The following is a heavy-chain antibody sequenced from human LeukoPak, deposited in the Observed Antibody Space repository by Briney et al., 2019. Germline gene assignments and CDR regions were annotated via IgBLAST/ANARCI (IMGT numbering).Heavy chain of an antibody. CDR3: ARPRLASPVNWYFDL. J-gene: IGHJ2*01. D-gene: IGHD6-13*01. CDR1: GGSLSSDNYY. Sequence: KPSETLSLTCTVSGGSLSSDNYYWSWIRQPPGKGLEWIASIYDSANTYYNPSLKSRVTISVDTSKNHFSPRLNSVTAADMAVYYCARPRLASPVNWYFDLWGRGTLVTVSS. CDR2: IYDSANT. V-gene: IGHV4-39*02.